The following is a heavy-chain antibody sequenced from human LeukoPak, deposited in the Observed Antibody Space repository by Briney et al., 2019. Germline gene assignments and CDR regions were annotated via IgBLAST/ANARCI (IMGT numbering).Heavy chain of an antibody. CDR2: MSSSGTII. V-gene: IGHV3-48*01. CDR3: AKGFLRITMVRGVPFDY. D-gene: IGHD3-10*01. Sequence: PGGSLRLSCAAYGLTLSNYGMNWVRQAPGKGLEWLSYMSSSGTIIYYADSVKGRFTISRDNAKNSLYLQMNSLRAEDTAVYYCAKGFLRITMVRGVPFDYWGQGTLVTVSS. CDR1: GLTLSNYG. J-gene: IGHJ4*02.